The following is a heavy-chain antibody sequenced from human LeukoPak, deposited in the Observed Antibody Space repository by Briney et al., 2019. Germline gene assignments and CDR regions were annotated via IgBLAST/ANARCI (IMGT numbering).Heavy chain of an antibody. Sequence: PSETLSLTCTVSGGSISSYYWSWIRQPPGKGLEWIGYIYYSGSINYNPSLKSRVTISVDTSKNQFSLKLRSVTAADTAVYYRARYSGSYSGFDYWGQGTLVTVSS. CDR3: ARYSGSYSGFDY. D-gene: IGHD1-26*01. V-gene: IGHV4-59*08. J-gene: IGHJ4*02. CDR1: GGSISSYY. CDR2: IYYSGSI.